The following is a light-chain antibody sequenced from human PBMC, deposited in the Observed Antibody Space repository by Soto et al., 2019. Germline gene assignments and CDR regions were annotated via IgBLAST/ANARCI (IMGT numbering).Light chain of an antibody. J-gene: IGKJ3*01. CDR1: QSVLYSSNNKNY. V-gene: IGKV4-1*01. CDR3: QQYYSTPFT. Sequence: DIVMTQSPDSLAVSLGERATINCKSSQSVLYSSNNKNYLAWYQQKPGQPPKLLIYWASTRESGVPDRFSGSGSGTDFTRTISSLQAEDVAFYYCQQYYSTPFTCGPGTKVDIK. CDR2: WAS.